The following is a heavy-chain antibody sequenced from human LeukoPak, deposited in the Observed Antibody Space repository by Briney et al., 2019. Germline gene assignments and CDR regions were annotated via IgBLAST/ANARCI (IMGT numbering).Heavy chain of an antibody. CDR3: ARDVSRLWYFDL. V-gene: IGHV3-21*01. CDR1: GFTFSSYS. CDR2: ISVTSSYI. Sequence: GGSLRLSCAASGFTFSSYSMNWVRQAPGKGLEWVSSISVTSSYIYYEDSVKGRFTISRDNAKNALYLQMNSLRAEETAVYYCARDVSRLWYFDLWGRGTLVTVSS. J-gene: IGHJ2*01. D-gene: IGHD5/OR15-5a*01.